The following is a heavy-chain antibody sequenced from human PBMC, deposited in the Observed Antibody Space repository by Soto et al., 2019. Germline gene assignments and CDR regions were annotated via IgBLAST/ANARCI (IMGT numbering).Heavy chain of an antibody. CDR1: GFTSSDHY. Sequence: EVQLVESGGGLVQPGGSLRLSCAASGFTSSDHYMDWVRQAPGKGLEWVGRSRSKVHSYTTAYAASVEGRFTISRDESKNSLYLQRNSLKTEDTAVYFCARDHYCSSTSCVRGFDLWGQGTMVTVSS. CDR3: ARDHYCSSTSCVRGFDL. D-gene: IGHD2-2*01. CDR2: SRSKVHSYTT. V-gene: IGHV3-72*01. J-gene: IGHJ3*01.